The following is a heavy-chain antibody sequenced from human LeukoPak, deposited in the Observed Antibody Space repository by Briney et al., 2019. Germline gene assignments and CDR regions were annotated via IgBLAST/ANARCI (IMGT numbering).Heavy chain of an antibody. V-gene: IGHV3-48*02. CDR3: ARAIAVAGFDY. D-gene: IGHD6-19*01. CDR1: GFTFNRYS. CDR2: ISRSSSTI. J-gene: IGHJ4*02. Sequence: GGSLRLSCAGSGFTFNRYSINWVRQVPGKGLEWISYISRSSSTIYYADSVKGRFTISRDNAKNSLYLKMNSLRDEDTAVYYCARAIAVAGFDYWGQGTLVTVSS.